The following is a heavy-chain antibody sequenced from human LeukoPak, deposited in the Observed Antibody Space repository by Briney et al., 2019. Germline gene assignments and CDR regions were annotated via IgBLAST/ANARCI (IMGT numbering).Heavy chain of an antibody. J-gene: IGHJ4*02. CDR2: IYYSGST. V-gene: IGHV4-39*02. CDR1: GVSISSSSYY. Sequence: PSETLSLTCTVSGVSISSSSYYWGWIRQPPGKGLEWIGSIYYSGSTYYNPSLKSRVTISVDTSKNQFSLKLSSVTAAGTAVYYCAREDAKRYRGSYLDYWGQGTLVTVSS. D-gene: IGHD1-26*01. CDR3: AREDAKRYRGSYLDY.